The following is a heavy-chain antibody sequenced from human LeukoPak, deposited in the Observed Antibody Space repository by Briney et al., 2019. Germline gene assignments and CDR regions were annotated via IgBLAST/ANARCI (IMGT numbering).Heavy chain of an antibody. Sequence: SEILSLTCTVSGGSISSYYWSWIRQPPGKGLEWIGYIYYSGSTNYNPSLKSRVTISVDTSKNKFSLKLSSVTAADTAVYYCARGLALLEPRFDYWGQGTLVTVSS. D-gene: IGHD2-15*01. V-gene: IGHV4-59*01. CDR1: GGSISSYY. CDR3: ARGLALLEPRFDY. CDR2: IYYSGST. J-gene: IGHJ4*02.